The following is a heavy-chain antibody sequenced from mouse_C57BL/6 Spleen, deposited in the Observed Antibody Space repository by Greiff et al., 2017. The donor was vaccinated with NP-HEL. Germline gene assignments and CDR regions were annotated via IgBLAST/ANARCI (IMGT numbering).Heavy chain of an antibody. CDR1: GFTFSSYA. J-gene: IGHJ3*01. CDR2: ISDGGSYT. D-gene: IGHD1-1*01. Sequence: VQLKESGGGLVKPGGSLKLSCAASGFTFSSYAMSWVRQTPEKRLEWVATISDGGSYTYYPDNVKGRFTISRDNAKNNLYLQMSHLKSEDTAMYYCARDGSSSWFAYWGQGTLVTVSA. V-gene: IGHV5-4*01. CDR3: ARDGSSSWFAY.